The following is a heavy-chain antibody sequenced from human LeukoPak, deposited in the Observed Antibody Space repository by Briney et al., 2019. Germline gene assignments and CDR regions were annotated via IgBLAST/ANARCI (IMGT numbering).Heavy chain of an antibody. Sequence: GASVKVSCKASGGTFSSYAISWVRQAPGQGLEWMGGIIPIFGTANYAQKLQGRVTMTTDTSTSTAYMELRSLRSDDTAVYYCARGGLGYCSGGSCPKNWFDPWGQGTLVTVSS. CDR2: IIPIFGTA. D-gene: IGHD2-15*01. J-gene: IGHJ5*02. CDR3: ARGGLGYCSGGSCPKNWFDP. CDR1: GGTFSSYA. V-gene: IGHV1-69*05.